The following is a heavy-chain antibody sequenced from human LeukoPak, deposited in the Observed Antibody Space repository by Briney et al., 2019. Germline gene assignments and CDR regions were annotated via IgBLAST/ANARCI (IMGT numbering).Heavy chain of an antibody. CDR2: INSDGSST. D-gene: IGHD5-18*01. CDR3: VVDTAMVPFDY. V-gene: IGHV3-74*01. CDR1: GFTFNSYW. Sequence: PGGSLRLSCAASGFTFNSYWMHWVRQAPGKGLVWVSRINSDGSSTSYADSVKGRFTISRDNAKNTLYLQMNSLRAEDTAVYYCVVDTAMVPFDYWGQGTLVTVSS. J-gene: IGHJ4*02.